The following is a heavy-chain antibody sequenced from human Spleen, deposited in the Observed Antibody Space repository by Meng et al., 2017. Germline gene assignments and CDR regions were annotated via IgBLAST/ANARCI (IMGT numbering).Heavy chain of an antibody. CDR3: AREKSPGHFDY. CDR2: INPNNGGT. J-gene: IGHJ4*02. CDR1: GYTFTDYF. V-gene: IGHV1-46*01. Sequence: QVQLVQSGAEVRKPGASAKVSCRASGYTFTDYFLHWVRQAPGQGLEWLGTINPNNGGTNYAQRFQDRVTLTRDTSTSTVYMELSSLGSEDTALYYCAREKSPGHFDYLGQGILVTVSS.